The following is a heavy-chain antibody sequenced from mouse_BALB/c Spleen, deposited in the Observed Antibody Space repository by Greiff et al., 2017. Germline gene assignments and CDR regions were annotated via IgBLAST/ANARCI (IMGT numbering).Heavy chain of an antibody. D-gene: IGHD3-3*01. J-gene: IGHJ1*01. CDR3: TRGGDPDWYCDV. Sequence: EVMLVESGGGLVKPGGSLKLSCAASGFTFSSYTMSWVRQTPEKRLEWVATISSGGSYTYYPDSVKGRFTISRDNAKNTLYLQMSSLKSEDTAMYYCTRGGDPDWYCDVWGAGTTVTVSS. CDR2: ISSGGSYT. CDR1: GFTFSSYT. V-gene: IGHV5-6-4*01.